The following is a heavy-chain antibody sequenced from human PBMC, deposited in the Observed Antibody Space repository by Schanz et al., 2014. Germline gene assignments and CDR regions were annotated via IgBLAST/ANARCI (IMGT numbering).Heavy chain of an antibody. J-gene: IGHJ4*02. V-gene: IGHV1-2*06. CDR3: ATGYYYDSSGYYGGLDS. Sequence: QVQLVQSGAEVKKPGASVKVSCKASGYTFTGYYTHWVRQAPGQGLEWMGRINPDRGDTKYAQKFQGRVTMSRDMSITTAYMELSRLASDDTAVFYCATGYYYDSSGYYGGLDSWGQGTLVTVSS. CDR1: GYTFTGYY. CDR2: INPDRGDT. D-gene: IGHD3-22*01.